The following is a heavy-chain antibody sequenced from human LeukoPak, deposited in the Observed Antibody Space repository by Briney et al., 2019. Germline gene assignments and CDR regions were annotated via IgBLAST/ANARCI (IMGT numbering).Heavy chain of an antibody. J-gene: IGHJ5*02. CDR3: ARRSYGASRRGGWFDP. Sequence: SETLSLTCTVSGDSISSSSYYWGWIRQPPGKGLEWIGNIYYSGSTYYNPSLSSRVTISVDTSKNQLSLKLNSVTAADTAVYYCARRSYGASRRGGWFDPWGQGTLVTVSS. V-gene: IGHV4-39*01. CDR2: IYYSGST. CDR1: GDSISSSSYY. D-gene: IGHD6-6*01.